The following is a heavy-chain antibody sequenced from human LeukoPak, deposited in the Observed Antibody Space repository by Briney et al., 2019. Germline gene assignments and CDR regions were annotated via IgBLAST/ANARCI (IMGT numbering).Heavy chain of an antibody. CDR3: AKTMVRGAVNFDY. CDR2: ISGSGGST. V-gene: IGHV3-23*01. Sequence: QPGASLRLSCAASGFTFSSYAMSWVRQAPGKGLEWVSAISGSGGSTYYADPVKGRFTISRDNSKNTLYLQMNSLRAEDTAVYYCAKTMVRGAVNFDYWGQGTLVTVSS. CDR1: GFTFSSYA. D-gene: IGHD3-10*01. J-gene: IGHJ4*02.